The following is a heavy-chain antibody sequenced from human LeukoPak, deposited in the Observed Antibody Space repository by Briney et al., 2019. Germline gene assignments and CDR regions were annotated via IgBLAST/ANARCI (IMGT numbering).Heavy chain of an antibody. CDR3: ARGRGITMVRAVIRWFDP. Sequence: ASVTVSCKSSGYTFTNFDINWLRQPPGQGLEWVGWMNPNSGNRGYAQKFQGRVTMTRNTSISTAYMELSSLRSEDTAVYDCARGRGITMVRAVIRWFDPWGQGTLVTVSS. CDR2: MNPNSGNR. J-gene: IGHJ5*02. V-gene: IGHV1-8*01. CDR1: GYTFTNFD. D-gene: IGHD3-10*01.